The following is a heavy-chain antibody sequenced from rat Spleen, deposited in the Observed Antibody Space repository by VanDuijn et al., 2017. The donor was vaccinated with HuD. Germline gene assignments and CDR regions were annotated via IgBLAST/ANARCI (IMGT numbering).Heavy chain of an antibody. CDR2: IWSGGNT. CDR1: GFSLTSYH. Sequence: QVQLKESGPGLMQPSQTLSLTCIVSGFSLTSYHVHWVRQSPGKGPEWMAVIWSGGNTDYNSALKSRLSISRDTSKSQVFLKVNSLKTEDTGMYYCTSLNYDGYFDFWGPGTMVTVSS. D-gene: IGHD3-5*01. J-gene: IGHJ1*01. CDR3: TSLNYDGYFDF. V-gene: IGHV2S13*01.